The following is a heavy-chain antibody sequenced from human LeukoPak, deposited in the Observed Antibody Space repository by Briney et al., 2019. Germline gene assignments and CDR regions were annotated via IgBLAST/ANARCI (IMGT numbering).Heavy chain of an antibody. D-gene: IGHD5-24*01. CDR2: IKQEGSAR. J-gene: IGHJ3*02. CDR1: GFSFSSYW. V-gene: IGHV3-7*03. CDR3: ARNRMASNAFDI. Sequence: GGSLRLSCVASGFSFSSYWMSWVRQTPGKGLEWVANIKQEGSARYYVDSVKGRFTISRDNTKNSLYLQMYSLRAEDTALYYCARNRMASNAFDIWGQGTRVTVSS.